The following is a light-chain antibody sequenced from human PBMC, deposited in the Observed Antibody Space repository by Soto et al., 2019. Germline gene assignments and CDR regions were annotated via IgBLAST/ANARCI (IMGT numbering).Light chain of an antibody. Sequence: DIQMTQSPSSLSASVGDRITITCRASQDISNFLAWFQQKPGKAPKSLISGASTLQSGVPSRVSGSGFGTHFSLTISNLQPGDFASYYCQQSKSYPITFGQGTTLEIQ. CDR2: GAS. J-gene: IGKJ5*01. CDR1: QDISNF. CDR3: QQSKSYPIT. V-gene: IGKV1-16*01.